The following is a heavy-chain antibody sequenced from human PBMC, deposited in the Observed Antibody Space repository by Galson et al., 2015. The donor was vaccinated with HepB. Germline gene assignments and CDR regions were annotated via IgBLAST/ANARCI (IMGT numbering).Heavy chain of an antibody. V-gene: IGHV4-59*01. CDR1: GGSISSYY. Sequence: SETLSLTCTVSGGSISSYYWSWIRQPPGKGLEWIGYIYYSGSTNYNPSLKSRVTISVDTSKNQFSLKLSSVTAADTAVYYCARGGEDYGDYGYYYYGMDVWGQGTTVTVSS. D-gene: IGHD4-17*01. J-gene: IGHJ6*02. CDR3: ARGGEDYGDYGYYYYGMDV. CDR2: IYYSGST.